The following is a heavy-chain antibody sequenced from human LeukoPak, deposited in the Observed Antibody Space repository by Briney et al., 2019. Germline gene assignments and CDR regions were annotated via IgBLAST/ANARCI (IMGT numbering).Heavy chain of an antibody. CDR2: INTDGSST. J-gene: IGHJ5*02. V-gene: IGHV3-74*01. D-gene: IGHD2-2*01. Sequence: PGGSLRLPCAASGFTFSSYWMHWARQAPGKGLVWVSRINTDGSSTSYADSVKGRFTISRDNAKNTLYLQMNSLRAEDTAVYYCARVVFCSSTSCPIGGNWFDPWGQGTLVTVSS. CDR1: GFTFSSYW. CDR3: ARVVFCSSTSCPIGGNWFDP.